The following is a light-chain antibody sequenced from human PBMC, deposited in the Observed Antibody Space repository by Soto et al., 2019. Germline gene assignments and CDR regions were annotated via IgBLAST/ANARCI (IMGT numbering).Light chain of an antibody. CDR3: RHYNTYSPPCT. Sequence: DIQMTQFPATLSASVGDRVTITCRASQSISYWLAWYQQKPGKAPNLLIYKASTLESGVTSRFSGSGSGTEFNLTITSLQPDDFATYYCRHYNTYSPPCTFGQGTKLEIK. J-gene: IGKJ2*02. V-gene: IGKV1-5*03. CDR2: KAS. CDR1: QSISYW.